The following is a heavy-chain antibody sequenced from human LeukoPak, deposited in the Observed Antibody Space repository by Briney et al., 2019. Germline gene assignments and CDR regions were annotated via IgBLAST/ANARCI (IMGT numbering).Heavy chain of an antibody. V-gene: IGHV3-13*01. CDR3: ARGSTTVAFEI. D-gene: IGHD1-26*01. CDR1: GFTFSNND. CDR2: IDTSGDT. Sequence: GGSLRLSCAASGFTFSNNDMHWVRQGPGKGLEWVSAIDTSGDTYYPGSVKGRFSISRENAKNILYLQMNSLRVGDTAVYYCARGSTTVAFEIWGQGTMVSVSS. J-gene: IGHJ3*02.